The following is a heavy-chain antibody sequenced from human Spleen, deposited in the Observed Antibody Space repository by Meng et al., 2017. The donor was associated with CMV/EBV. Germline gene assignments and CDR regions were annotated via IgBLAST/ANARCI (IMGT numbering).Heavy chain of an antibody. D-gene: IGHD3-16*01. J-gene: IGHJ3*02. CDR2: IRYDGSNK. CDR1: FTFSSYG. Sequence: FTFSSYGMHWVRQAPGKGLEWVAFIRYDGSNKYYADSVKGRFTISRDNSKNTLYLQMNSLRAEDTAVYYCAKDLLRWGDGQTDAFDIWGQGTMVTVSS. CDR3: AKDLLRWGDGQTDAFDI. V-gene: IGHV3-30*02.